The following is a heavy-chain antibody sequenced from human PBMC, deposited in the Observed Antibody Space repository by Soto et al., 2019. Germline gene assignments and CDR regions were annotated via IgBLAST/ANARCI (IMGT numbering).Heavy chain of an antibody. J-gene: IGHJ2*01. CDR3: ARTGYSYGYEYWYFDL. CDR1: GGTFSSYA. CDR2: IIPIFGTA. V-gene: IGHV1-69*12. D-gene: IGHD5-18*01. Sequence: QVQLVQSGAEVKKPGSSVKVSCKASGGTFSSYAISWVRQAPGQGLEWMGGIIPIFGTANYAQKFQVRVTITADESTSTADMELRSLRSEDTAVYYCARTGYSYGYEYWYFDLWGRGTLVTVSS.